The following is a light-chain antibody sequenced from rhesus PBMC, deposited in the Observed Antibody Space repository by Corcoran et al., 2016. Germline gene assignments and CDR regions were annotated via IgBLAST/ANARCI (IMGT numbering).Light chain of an antibody. J-gene: IGKJ3*01. CDR2: YAS. CDR3: QQYNSAPFT. Sequence: DIQMTQSPSSLSASVGDTVTVTCRASQHISNYLAWYQQKPGKAPKPLIYYASILHSGIPSRFIGSGFGTDFTRTISRLQPENFATYYCQQYNSAPFTFGPGTKLDIK. V-gene: IGKV1S16*01. CDR1: QHISNY.